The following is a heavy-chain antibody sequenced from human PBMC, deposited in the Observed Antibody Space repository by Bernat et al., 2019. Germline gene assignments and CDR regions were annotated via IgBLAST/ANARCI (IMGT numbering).Heavy chain of an antibody. J-gene: IGHJ6*02. V-gene: IGHV3-74*01. D-gene: IGHD6-19*01. CDR2: INSDGSST. Sequence: EVQLVESGGGLVQPGGSLRLSCAASGFTFSSYWMHWVRQAPGKGLVWVSRINSDGSSTSYADSVNGRFTISRDNAKNTLYLQMNSLRAEDTAVYYCARGGVRSGFYYYYYGMDVWGQGTTVTVSS. CDR1: GFTFSSYW. CDR3: ARGGVRSGFYYYYYGMDV.